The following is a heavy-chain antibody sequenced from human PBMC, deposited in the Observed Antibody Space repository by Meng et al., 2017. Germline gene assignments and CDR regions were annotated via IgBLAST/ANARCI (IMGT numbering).Heavy chain of an antibody. CDR1: GYTLTGYY. D-gene: IGHD3-22*01. Sequence: GQLVQSGAEWKKPGASVKVSCKASGYTLTGYYMHWVRQAPGQGLEWMGWINPNSGGTNYAQKFQGRVTMTRDTSISTAYMELSRLRSDDTAVYYCASRYDSSGSAAFQHWGQGTLVTVSS. CDR2: INPNSGGT. CDR3: ASRYDSSGSAAFQH. J-gene: IGHJ1*01. V-gene: IGHV1-2*02.